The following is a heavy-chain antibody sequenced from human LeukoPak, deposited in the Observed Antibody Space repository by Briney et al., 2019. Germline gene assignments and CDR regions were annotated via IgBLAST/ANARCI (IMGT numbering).Heavy chain of an antibody. Sequence: GGSLRLSCAASGFTFSNYAMYWVRQAPGKGLEWVALISYDGSNKYYADSVKGRFTISRDNSKNTLYLQMNSLRAEDTAVYYCARDYYDSSGYSFYYYYGMDVWGQGTTVTVSS. CDR2: ISYDGSNK. V-gene: IGHV3-30*04. CDR1: GFTFSNYA. CDR3: ARDYYDSSGYSFYYYYGMDV. D-gene: IGHD3-22*01. J-gene: IGHJ6*02.